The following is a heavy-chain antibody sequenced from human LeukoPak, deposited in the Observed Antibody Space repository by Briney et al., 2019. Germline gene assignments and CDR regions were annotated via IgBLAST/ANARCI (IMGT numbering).Heavy chain of an antibody. CDR3: ARGGSYDAYYYYGLDV. D-gene: IGHD5-12*01. CDR2: INPSGGST. CDR1: GYTFTSYY. J-gene: IGHJ6*02. Sequence: ASVKVSCKAAGYTFTSYYIHWVRQAPGQGLEWMGIINPSGGSTNYVQKFQGRVTMTRDTSTSTVYMELSSLRSEDTAVYYCARGGSYDAYYYYGLDVWGQGTTVTVSS. V-gene: IGHV1-46*01.